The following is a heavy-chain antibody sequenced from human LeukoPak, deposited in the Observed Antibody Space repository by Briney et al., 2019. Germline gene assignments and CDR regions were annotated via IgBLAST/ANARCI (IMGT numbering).Heavy chain of an antibody. J-gene: IGHJ3*02. D-gene: IGHD3-22*01. Sequence: GGPLRLSCAVSGFTFSSYAMHWVRQAPGKGLEWVAVISYDGSNKYYADSVKGRFTISRDNSKNTLYLQMNSLRAEDTAVYYCARSSPYYYDSSGYSEDAFDIWGQGTMVTVSS. CDR1: GFTFSSYA. CDR2: ISYDGSNK. CDR3: ARSSPYYYDSSGYSEDAFDI. V-gene: IGHV3-30-3*01.